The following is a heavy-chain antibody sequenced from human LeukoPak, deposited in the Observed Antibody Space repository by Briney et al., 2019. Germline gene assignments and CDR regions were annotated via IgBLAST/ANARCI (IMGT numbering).Heavy chain of an antibody. V-gene: IGHV3-9*01. D-gene: IGHD6-19*01. CDR3: AKDGQRRAVSVVTYMDV. J-gene: IGHJ6*03. Sequence: GGSLRLSCAASGFTFDDYAMHWVRQAPGKGLEWVSGISWNSGSIGYADSVKGRFTTSRDNAKNSLYLQMNSLRDEDTALYYCAKDGQRRAVSVVTYMDVWGKGTTVTVSS. CDR1: GFTFDDYA. CDR2: ISWNSGSI.